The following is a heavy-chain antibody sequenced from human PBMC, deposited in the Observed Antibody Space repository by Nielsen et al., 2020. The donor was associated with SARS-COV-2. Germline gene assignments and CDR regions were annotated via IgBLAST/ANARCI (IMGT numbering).Heavy chain of an antibody. CDR3: SRVSGTSYFFDF. CDR2: IWYDGINT. D-gene: IGHD4-23*01. CDR1: GFTFSTHS. V-gene: IGHV3-33*08. J-gene: IGHJ4*02. Sequence: GGSLRLSCAASGFTFSTHSMHWVRQAPGKGLEWVAVIWYDGINTYYEDSVKGRFTISRDNAKNSLYLQMNTLRAEDTAVYYCSRVSGTSYFFDFWGRGTLVAVSS.